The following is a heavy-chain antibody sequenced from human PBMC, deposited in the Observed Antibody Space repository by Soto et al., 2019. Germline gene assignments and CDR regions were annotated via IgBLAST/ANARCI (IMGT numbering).Heavy chain of an antibody. CDR2: INAGNGNT. J-gene: IGHJ4*02. CDR3: ARYYGDFESFDF. Sequence: CKACGYTFTSYSLHWARQAPGQSLEWMGWINAGNGNTKYSQKFQGRVTFIRDTSASTAYMELRGPRSEDTAVYYCARYYGDFESFDFWGQGTLVTVSS. CDR1: GYTFTSYS. D-gene: IGHD4-17*01. V-gene: IGHV1-3*01.